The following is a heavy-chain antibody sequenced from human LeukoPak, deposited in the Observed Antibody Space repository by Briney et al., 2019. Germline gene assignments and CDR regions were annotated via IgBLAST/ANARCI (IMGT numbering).Heavy chain of an antibody. D-gene: IGHD3-22*01. CDR3: ARSITMIASDFDI. Sequence: PGGSLRLSCAASGFPFSSYSVNWVRQAPGKGLEWVSSISSSSSYIYYADSVKGRFTISRDNAKNSLYLQMNSLRAEDTAVYYCARSITMIASDFDIWGQGTMVTVSS. CDR1: GFPFSSYS. CDR2: ISSSSSYI. V-gene: IGHV3-21*01. J-gene: IGHJ3*02.